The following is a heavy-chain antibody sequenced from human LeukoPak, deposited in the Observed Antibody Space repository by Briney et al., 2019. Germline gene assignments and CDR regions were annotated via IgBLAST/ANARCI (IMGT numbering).Heavy chain of an antibody. D-gene: IGHD2-15*01. V-gene: IGHV3-30*03. CDR2: ISYDGSNK. J-gene: IGHJ4*02. Sequence: GGSLRLSCAASGFTFSSYGMHWVRQAPGKGLEWVTVISYDGSNKYYADSVKGRFTISRDNSKNTLYLQMNSLRAEDTAVYYCARLNEVAAFDYWGQGTLVTVSS. CDR1: GFTFSSYG. CDR3: ARLNEVAAFDY.